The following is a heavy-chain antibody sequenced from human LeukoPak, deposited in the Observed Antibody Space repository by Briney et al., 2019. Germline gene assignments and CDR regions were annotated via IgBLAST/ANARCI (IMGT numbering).Heavy chain of an antibody. V-gene: IGHV1-69*13. CDR1: GGTFSSYA. J-gene: IGHJ4*02. D-gene: IGHD3-22*01. Sequence: SVKVSCKASGGTFSSYAISWVRQAPGQGLEWMGGIIPIFGTANYAQKFQGRVTITADESTSTAYMELSSLRSEDTAVYYCARGLEPYDSSGLAYYFDYWGQGTLVTVSS. CDR3: ARGLEPYDSSGLAYYFDY. CDR2: IIPIFGTA.